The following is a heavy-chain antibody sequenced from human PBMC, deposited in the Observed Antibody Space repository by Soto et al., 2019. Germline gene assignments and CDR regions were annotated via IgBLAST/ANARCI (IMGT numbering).Heavy chain of an antibody. D-gene: IGHD2-2*01. CDR1: VYTFTNYG. Sequence: QVQLVQSGAEVKKPGASVKVSCKASVYTFTNYGISWVRQAPGQGLERMGWISAYNGNTNYAQKLQGRVTMTTDTSTSPAYIELRSLRSDDTAVYYCARDEQPAYYSYGMDVWGQATTVTVSS. CDR3: ARDEQPAYYSYGMDV. J-gene: IGHJ6*02. V-gene: IGHV1-18*01. CDR2: ISAYNGNT.